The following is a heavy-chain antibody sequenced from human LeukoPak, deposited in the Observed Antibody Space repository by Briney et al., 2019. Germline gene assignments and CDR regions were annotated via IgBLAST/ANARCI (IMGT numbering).Heavy chain of an antibody. Sequence: GGSLRLSCAASGFTFSSYAMSWVRQAPGKGLEWVSAISGSGGSTYYADSVRGRFTISRDNSKNTLYLQMNSLRAEDTAVYYCAKMGAKQWLARFDYWGQGTLVTVSS. CDR1: GFTFSSYA. CDR2: ISGSGGST. CDR3: AKMGAKQWLARFDY. V-gene: IGHV3-23*01. D-gene: IGHD6-19*01. J-gene: IGHJ4*02.